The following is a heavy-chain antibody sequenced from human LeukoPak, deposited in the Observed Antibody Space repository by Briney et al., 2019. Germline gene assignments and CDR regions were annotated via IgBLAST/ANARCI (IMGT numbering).Heavy chain of an antibody. Sequence: PSETLSLTCTVSGGSISSYYWSWIRQPPGKGLEWIGYIYYSGSTNYNPSLKSRVTISVDTSKNQFSLKLSSVTAADTAVYYCAREDGAGTYYRDYWGQGTLVTVSS. J-gene: IGHJ4*02. CDR2: IYYSGST. CDR3: AREDGAGTYYRDY. CDR1: GGSISSYY. V-gene: IGHV4-59*01. D-gene: IGHD3-10*01.